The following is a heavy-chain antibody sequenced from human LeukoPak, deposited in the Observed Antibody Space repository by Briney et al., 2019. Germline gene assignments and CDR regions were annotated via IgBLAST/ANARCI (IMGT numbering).Heavy chain of an antibody. V-gene: IGHV3-30*04. D-gene: IGHD3-9*01. CDR2: ISYDGSNK. J-gene: IGHJ4*02. CDR1: GFTFSGYA. Sequence: PGRSLRLSCAASGFTFSGYAMHWVRQAPGKGLEWVAVISYDGSNKYYADSVKGRFTISRDNSKNTLYLQMNSLRADDTAVYYCAKVSESNYDILTGYYTPYYFDYWGQGTLVTVSS. CDR3: AKVSESNYDILTGYYTPYYFDY.